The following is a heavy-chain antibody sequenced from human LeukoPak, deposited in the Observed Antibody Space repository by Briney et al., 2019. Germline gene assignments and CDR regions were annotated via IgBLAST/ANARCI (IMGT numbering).Heavy chain of an antibody. J-gene: IGHJ4*02. D-gene: IGHD3-22*01. V-gene: IGHV3-23*01. CDR2: ISGGGANT. CDR1: GFTFSSYA. Sequence: PGGSLRLSCAASGFTFSSYAMTWVRQAPGKGLEWVSAISGGGANTYYAASVKGRFTISRDNSKSTLHLQMNSLRAEDTAVYYCARDSTYYYDSSGYPPDYWGQGTLVTVSS. CDR3: ARDSTYYYDSSGYPPDY.